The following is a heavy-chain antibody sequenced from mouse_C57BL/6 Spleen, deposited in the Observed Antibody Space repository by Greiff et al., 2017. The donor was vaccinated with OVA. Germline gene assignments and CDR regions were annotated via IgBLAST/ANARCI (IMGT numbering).Heavy chain of an antibody. CDR1: GYTFTSYW. V-gene: IGHV1-59*01. J-gene: IGHJ2*01. CDR2: IDPSDSYT. Sequence: QVQLQQPGAELVRPGTSVKLSCKASGYTFTSYWMHWVKQRPGQGLEWIGVIDPSDSYTNYNQKFKGKATLTVDTSSSTAYMQLSSLTSEDSAVYYCARCLQTGNYFDYWGQGTTLTVSS. D-gene: IGHD4-1*01. CDR3: ARCLQTGNYFDY.